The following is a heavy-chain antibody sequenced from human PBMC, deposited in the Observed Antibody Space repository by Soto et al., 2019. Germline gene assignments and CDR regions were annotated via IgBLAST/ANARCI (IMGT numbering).Heavy chain of an antibody. CDR2: ISGSGGST. CDR1: GFTFSSYA. Sequence: GESLKISCAASGFTFSSYAMSWVRQAPGKGLEWVSAISGSGGSTYYADSVKGRFTISRDNSKNTLYLQMNSLRAEDTAVYYCAIPYGDYVYNAFDIWGQGTMVTVSS. CDR3: AIPYGDYVYNAFDI. D-gene: IGHD4-17*01. J-gene: IGHJ3*02. V-gene: IGHV3-23*01.